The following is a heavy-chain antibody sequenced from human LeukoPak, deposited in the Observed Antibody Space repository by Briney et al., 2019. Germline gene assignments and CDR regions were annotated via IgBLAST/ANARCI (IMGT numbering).Heavy chain of an antibody. D-gene: IGHD3-22*01. CDR3: ARDRNYYDSSGYYYYFDY. V-gene: IGHV1-18*01. J-gene: IGHJ4*02. Sequence: HEASVKVSCKASGYTFTSYGISWVRQAPGQGLEWMGWISAYNGNTNYAQKLQGRVTMTTDTSTSTAYMELRSLRPDDTAVYYCARDRNYYDSSGYYYYFDYWGQGTLVTVSS. CDR2: ISAYNGNT. CDR1: GYTFTSYG.